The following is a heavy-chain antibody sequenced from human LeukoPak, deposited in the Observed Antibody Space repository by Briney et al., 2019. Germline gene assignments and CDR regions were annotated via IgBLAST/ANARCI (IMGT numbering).Heavy chain of an antibody. J-gene: IGHJ3*02. D-gene: IGHD4-17*01. CDR3: ARDPGDNDAFDI. CDR1: GFSLSSFE. CDR2: ISSSAGTI. Sequence: PGGSLRLSCAASGFSLSSFEMNWVRQAPGKGLEWVSHISSSAGTIYYSDSVKGRFTISRDNAKNSLYLQMNSLRAEDTAVYYCARDPGDNDAFDIWGQGTMVTVSS. V-gene: IGHV3-48*03.